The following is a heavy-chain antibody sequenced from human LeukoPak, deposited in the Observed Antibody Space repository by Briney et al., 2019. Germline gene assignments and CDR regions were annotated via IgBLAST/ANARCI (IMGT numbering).Heavy chain of an antibody. CDR3: ARGVCDGYYYYGMDV. J-gene: IGHJ6*02. Sequence: SETLSLTCAVCGGTYRGYYWSWIRQPPGKGLEWIGEINHRGWTNYNPSLKSRGTISVDTSKNQFSLKLSSVTAADSSVYYCARGVCDGYYYYGMDVWGQGTTVTVSS. D-gene: IGHD2-21*02. V-gene: IGHV4-34*01. CDR1: GGTYRGYY. CDR2: INHRGWT.